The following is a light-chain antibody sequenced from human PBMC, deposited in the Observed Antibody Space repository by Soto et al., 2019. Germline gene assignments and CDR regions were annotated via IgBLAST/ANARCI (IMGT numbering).Light chain of an antibody. CDR2: DTS. CDR3: QFLKLLWLP. V-gene: IGKV3-15*01. CDR1: QGIGDT. J-gene: IGKJ4*01. Sequence: IVVIQTPADRPVWTGDRARLSCWASQGIGDTLAWYQHKPGQTPRLLIYDTSTRATGVPARFSGSRCGRELTLSVCGLRTPADPLYRSQFLKLLWLPFGRGTKVDIK.